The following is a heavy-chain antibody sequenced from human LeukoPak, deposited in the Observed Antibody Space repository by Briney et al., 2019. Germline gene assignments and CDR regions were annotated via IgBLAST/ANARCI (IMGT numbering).Heavy chain of an antibody. CDR1: EFTVTEFS. CDR2: FVPEEGET. J-gene: IGHJ4*02. D-gene: IGHD1-26*01. Sequence: ASVKVSCKVSEFTVTEFSMHWVRQAPGKGLEWMGGFVPEEGETIYARKFQGRVTITRNTSISTAYMELSSLRSEDTAVYYCATSIVGATKDYWGQGTLVTVSS. V-gene: IGHV1-24*01. CDR3: ATSIVGATKDY.